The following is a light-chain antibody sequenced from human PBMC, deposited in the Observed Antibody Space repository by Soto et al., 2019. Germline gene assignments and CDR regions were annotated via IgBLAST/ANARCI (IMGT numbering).Light chain of an antibody. CDR2: QVS. Sequence: DVVLTQSQLSLPVTLGQPASISCRSSQGLVFTDGNTFLSWFQQRPGQSPRRLIYQVSKRDSGVPDRFSGSGSVTDFTLKISRVEAEYGGIYYCAQATHLPLTVGGGTKVEI. CDR3: AQATHLPLT. J-gene: IGKJ4*01. CDR1: QGLVFTDGNTF. V-gene: IGKV2-30*01.